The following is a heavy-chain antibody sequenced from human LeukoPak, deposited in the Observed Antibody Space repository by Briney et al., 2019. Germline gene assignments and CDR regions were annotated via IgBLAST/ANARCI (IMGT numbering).Heavy chain of an antibody. CDR1: GYTFTGCY. CDR2: INPNSGGT. V-gene: IGHV1-2*02. J-gene: IGHJ4*02. Sequence: GASVKVSCKASGYTFTGCYMHWVRQAPGQGLEWMGWINPNSGGTNYAQKFQGRVTMTRDTSISTAYMELSRLRSDDTAVYYCARVGKYSRTYYFDYWGQGTLVTVSS. CDR3: ARVGKYSRTYYFDY. D-gene: IGHD6-13*01.